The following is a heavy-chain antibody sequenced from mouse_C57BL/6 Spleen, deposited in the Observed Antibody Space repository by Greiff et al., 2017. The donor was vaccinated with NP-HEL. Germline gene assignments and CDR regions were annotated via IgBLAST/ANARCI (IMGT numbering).Heavy chain of an antibody. CDR2: IYPGDGDT. CDR1: GYAFSSSW. Sequence: VQLQQSGPELVKPGASVKISCKASGYAFSSSWMNWVKQRPGKGLEWIGRIYPGDGDTNYNGKFKGKATLTADKSSSTAYMQLSSLTSEDSAVDCGAGGRDYDEVAYWGQGTLVTVSA. D-gene: IGHD2-4*01. J-gene: IGHJ3*01. V-gene: IGHV1-82*01. CDR3: AGGRDYDEVAY.